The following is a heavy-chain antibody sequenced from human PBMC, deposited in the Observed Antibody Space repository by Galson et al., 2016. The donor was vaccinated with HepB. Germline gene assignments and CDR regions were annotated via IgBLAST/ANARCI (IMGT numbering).Heavy chain of an antibody. J-gene: IGHJ6*02. CDR2: ISYDGSKE. CDR3: AKVAASAQQFLEWADYYHGMDV. CDR1: GLNFSTYG. Sequence: SLRLSCAASGLNFSTYGMHWVRQAPGKGLEWVTVISYDGSKEYYAESVKGRFTISRDNSKNTLYLQMKSLRGEDTAVYYCAKVAASAQQFLEWADYYHGMDVWGQGTTVTVSS. V-gene: IGHV3-30*18. D-gene: IGHD3-3*01.